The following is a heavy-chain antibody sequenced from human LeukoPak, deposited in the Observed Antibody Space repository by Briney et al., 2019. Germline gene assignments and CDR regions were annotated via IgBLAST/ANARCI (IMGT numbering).Heavy chain of an antibody. D-gene: IGHD4-17*01. CDR3: AKKPSDDYGDYVPDNWFDP. J-gene: IGHJ5*02. Sequence: PGGSLRLSCAASGFTFSSYGMHWVRQAPGKGLEWVAVISYDGSNKYYADSVKGRFTISRDNSKNTLYLQMNSLRAEDTAVYYCAKKPSDDYGDYVPDNWFDPWGQGTLVTVSS. V-gene: IGHV3-30*18. CDR2: ISYDGSNK. CDR1: GFTFSSYG.